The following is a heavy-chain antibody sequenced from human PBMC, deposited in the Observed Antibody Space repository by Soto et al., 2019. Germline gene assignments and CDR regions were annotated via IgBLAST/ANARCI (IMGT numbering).Heavy chain of an antibody. CDR3: ATADYDFWTGYYETHAY. Sequence: GGSLRLSCAASGFTLSSYAMNWVRQAPGKGLECVSSISSSGGSTYYADSVKGRFTISRDNSKNTLYLQMSSLRAEDTAIYYCATADYDFWTGYYETHAYWGQGALVTVSS. J-gene: IGHJ4*02. CDR1: GFTLSSYA. D-gene: IGHD3-3*01. V-gene: IGHV3-23*01. CDR2: ISSSGGST.